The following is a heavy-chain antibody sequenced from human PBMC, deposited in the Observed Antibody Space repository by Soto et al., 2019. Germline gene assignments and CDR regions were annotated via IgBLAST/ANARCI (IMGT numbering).Heavy chain of an antibody. CDR1: GYTLTELS. CDR3: ARGIKYGDYSRWFDP. Sequence: ASVKVSCKVSGYTLTELSMHLVRQAPGKGLEWMGGFDPEDGETIYAQKLQGRVTMTTDTSTSTAYMELRSLRSDDTAVYYCARGIKYGDYSRWFDPWGPGTLVTVSS. D-gene: IGHD4-17*01. CDR2: FDPEDGET. V-gene: IGHV1-24*01. J-gene: IGHJ5*02.